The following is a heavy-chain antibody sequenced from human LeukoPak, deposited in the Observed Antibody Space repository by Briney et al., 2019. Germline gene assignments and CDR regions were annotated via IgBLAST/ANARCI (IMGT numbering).Heavy chain of an antibody. D-gene: IGHD3-9*01. CDR1: GGSISSSSYY. V-gene: IGHV4-39*07. CDR3: AREPRKRRVRYFDWLLDYYYYYMDV. Sequence: PSETLSLTCTVSGGSISSSSYYWGWIRQPPGKGLEWIGSIYYSGSTYYNPSLKSRVTISVDTSKNQFSLKLSSVAAADTAVYYCAREPRKRRVRYFDWLLDYYYYYMDVWGKGTTVTVSS. CDR2: IYYSGST. J-gene: IGHJ6*03.